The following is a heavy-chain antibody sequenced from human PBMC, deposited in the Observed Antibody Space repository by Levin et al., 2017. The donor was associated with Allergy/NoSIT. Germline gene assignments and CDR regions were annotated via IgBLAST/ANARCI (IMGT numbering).Heavy chain of an antibody. CDR1: GGSFSGYY. J-gene: IGHJ5*02. V-gene: IGHV4-34*01. D-gene: IGHD3-10*01. Sequence: SETLSLTCAVYGGSFSGYYWSWIRQPPGKGLEWIGEINHSGSTNYNPSLKSRVTISVDTSKNQFSLKLSSVTAADTAVYYCASAPRITMVRGVEDWFDPWGQGTLVTVSS. CDR3: ASAPRITMVRGVEDWFDP. CDR2: INHSGST.